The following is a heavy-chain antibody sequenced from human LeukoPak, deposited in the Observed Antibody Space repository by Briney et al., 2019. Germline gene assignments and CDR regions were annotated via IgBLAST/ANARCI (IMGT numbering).Heavy chain of an antibody. J-gene: IGHJ4*02. CDR1: GYSFTSYW. CDR2: IYPGDSDT. CDR3: ARFLGYSGYGDY. V-gene: IGHV5-51*01. Sequence: RGESLKISCKGSGYSFTSYWIGWARPMPGKGLEWMGIIYPGDSDTRYSPSFQGQVTISADKSISTAYLQWSSLKAADTAMYYCARFLGYSGYGDYWGEATLVTVSS. D-gene: IGHD5-12*01.